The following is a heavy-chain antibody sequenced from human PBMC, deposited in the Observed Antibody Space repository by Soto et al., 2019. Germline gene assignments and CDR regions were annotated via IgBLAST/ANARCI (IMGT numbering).Heavy chain of an antibody. CDR3: ARMGGSSSGWFNYYYYYGMDV. CDR1: GFTFSSYA. Sequence: GGSLSLSCAASGFTFSSYAMNWVRQAPGKGLEWVAVISYDGSNKYYADSVKGRFTISRDNSKNTLYLQMNSLRAEDTAVYYCARMGGSSSGWFNYYYYYGMDVWGQGTTVTVSS. J-gene: IGHJ6*02. CDR2: ISYDGSNK. V-gene: IGHV3-30-3*01. D-gene: IGHD6-19*01.